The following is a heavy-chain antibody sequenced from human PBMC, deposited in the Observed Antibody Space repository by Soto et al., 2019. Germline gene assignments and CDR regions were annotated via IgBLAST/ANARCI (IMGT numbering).Heavy chain of an antibody. Sequence: SETLSLTCTVSGGSISSGGYYWSWIRQHPGKGLEWIGYIYYSGSTNYNPSLKSRVTISVDTSKNQFSLKLSSVTAADTAVYYCAGLTGDGYYYYYYGMDVWGKGTTVTVS. CDR2: IYYSGST. CDR3: AGLTGDGYYYYYYGMDV. J-gene: IGHJ6*04. V-gene: IGHV4-61*08. CDR1: GGSISSGGYY. D-gene: IGHD7-27*01.